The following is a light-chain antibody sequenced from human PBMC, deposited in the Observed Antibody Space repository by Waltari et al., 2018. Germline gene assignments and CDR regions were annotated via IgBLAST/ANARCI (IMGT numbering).Light chain of an antibody. Sequence: QSALTHPAPVSGSPGQAITIPCTGTSSYAGAYHYFSWYQQHPGKAPKLMIFDVSNRPSGVSNRFSGSKSGNTASLTISGLQAEDEADYYCSSYISSSTLEVFGGGTRLTVL. V-gene: IGLV2-14*03. CDR1: SSYAGAYHY. J-gene: IGLJ3*02. CDR2: DVS. CDR3: SSYISSSTLEV.